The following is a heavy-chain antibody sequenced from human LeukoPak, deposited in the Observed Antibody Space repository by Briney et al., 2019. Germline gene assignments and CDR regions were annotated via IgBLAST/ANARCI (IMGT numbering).Heavy chain of an antibody. CDR1: GYTFTSYG. D-gene: IGHD6-6*01. CDR3: ASAGSSPSSNAFDI. J-gene: IGHJ3*02. V-gene: IGHV1-18*01. CDR2: INTYNGNT. Sequence: ASVKVSCKASGYTFTSYGITWVRPAPGQGLEWGGWINTYNGNTKYAQKLQGRLTMTTDTSTSTAYMELRSLRSDYTAVYYCASAGSSPSSNAFDIWGQGTMVTVSS.